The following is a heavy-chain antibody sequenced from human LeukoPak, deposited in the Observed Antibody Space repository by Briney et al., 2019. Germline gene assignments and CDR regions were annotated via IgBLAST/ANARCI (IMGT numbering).Heavy chain of an antibody. CDR2: IIPIFGTA. Sequence: SVKVSCTASGGTFSSYAISWVRQAPGQGLEWMGGIIPIFGTANYAQKFQGRVTITAVESMSTAYMELSSPRSEDTAVYYCARGWLSETTVVTPYNYWGQGTLVTVSS. J-gene: IGHJ4*02. CDR1: GGTFSSYA. V-gene: IGHV1-69*13. D-gene: IGHD4-23*01. CDR3: ARGWLSETTVVTPYNY.